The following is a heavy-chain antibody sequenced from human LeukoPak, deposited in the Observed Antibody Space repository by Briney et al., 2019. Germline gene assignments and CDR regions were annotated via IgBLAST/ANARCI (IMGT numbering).Heavy chain of an antibody. Sequence: GGSLRLSCAASGFTFSSHGIHWVRQAPGKGLEWVAVIAYDGSNKFYADSVKGRFTISRDNSKNTLYLQMNSLRAEDTALYYCAKDRMQFGGNSDRGDGIDVWGQGTTVTVSS. V-gene: IGHV3-30*18. CDR3: AKDRMQFGGNSDRGDGIDV. CDR1: GFTFSSHG. D-gene: IGHD4-23*01. J-gene: IGHJ6*02. CDR2: IAYDGSNK.